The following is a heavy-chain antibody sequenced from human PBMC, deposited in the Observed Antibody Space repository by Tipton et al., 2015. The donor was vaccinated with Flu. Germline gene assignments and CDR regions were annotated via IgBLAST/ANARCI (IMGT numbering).Heavy chain of an antibody. CDR1: GDSIRSSDYD. V-gene: IGHV4-38-2*01. Sequence: LRLSCAVSGDSIRSSDYDLGWTRQRPGKGLEWIGNIFHSGNMYHTPSLKSRVTISVDTSKNQLSLKLGSVTAADTAVYYCARRDYSSYVSEPKNWFDPWGPGTLVTVSS. J-gene: IGHJ5*02. D-gene: IGHD4-11*01. CDR3: ARRDYSSYVSEPKNWFDP. CDR2: IFHSGNM.